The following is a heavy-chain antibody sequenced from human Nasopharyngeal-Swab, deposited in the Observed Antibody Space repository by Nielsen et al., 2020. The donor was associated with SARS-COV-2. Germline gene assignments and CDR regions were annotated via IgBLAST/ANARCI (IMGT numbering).Heavy chain of an antibody. J-gene: IGHJ4*02. Sequence: ASVKVSCKASGYTFTGYYMHWVRQAPGQGLEWMGWINPNSGGTNYAQKFQGRVTMTRDTSISTAYMELSRLRSDDTAVYYCARDSDQLPPSYPDYWGQGTLVTVSS. CDR1: GYTFTGYY. CDR2: INPNSGGT. CDR3: ARDSDQLPPSYPDY. D-gene: IGHD2-2*01. V-gene: IGHV1-2*02.